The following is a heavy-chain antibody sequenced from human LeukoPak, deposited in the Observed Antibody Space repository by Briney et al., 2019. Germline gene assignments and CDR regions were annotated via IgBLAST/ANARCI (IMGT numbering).Heavy chain of an antibody. V-gene: IGHV4-34*01. J-gene: IGHJ4*02. CDR2: IDHSGNT. D-gene: IGHD3-10*01. Sequence: SETLSRTCALYGGSFSGYYWSWIRQPPGKGLEWIGEIDHSGNTNYNPSLKSRVTISVETSKKQFSLKLSSVTAADTAVYYCASVPGPLLWFGESSEYYFDYWGQGTLVTVSS. CDR1: GGSFSGYY. CDR3: ASVPGPLLWFGESSEYYFDY.